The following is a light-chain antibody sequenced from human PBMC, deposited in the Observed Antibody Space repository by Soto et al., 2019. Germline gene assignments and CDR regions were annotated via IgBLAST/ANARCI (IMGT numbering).Light chain of an antibody. CDR1: SSDVGGYNY. J-gene: IGLJ2*01. V-gene: IGLV2-14*01. Sequence: QYALTQPASVSGSPGQSITISCTGTSSDVGGYNYVSWYQQYPGKAPKVMIYDVNNRPSGVSNRFSGSKSGNTASLTISGLQAEAEADYYCSSYTSSSSLVVFGGGTKLTVL. CDR2: DVN. CDR3: SSYTSSSSLVV.